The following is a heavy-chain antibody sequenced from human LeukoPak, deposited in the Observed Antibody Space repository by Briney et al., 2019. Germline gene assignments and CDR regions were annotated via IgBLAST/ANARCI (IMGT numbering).Heavy chain of an antibody. V-gene: IGHV3-7*01. CDR2: IKQDGSER. CDR3: ASRAGKPGNTPWCFDY. D-gene: IGHD1-7*01. CDR1: GFTFSNYW. Sequence: GGSLRLSCAASGFTFSNYWMTWVRQAPGKGPEWVANIKQDGSERNYVDSVKGRFTIARDNSKNSLYLQMTSLRGEDTAVYYCASRAGKPGNTPWCFDYWGQGALVTVSS. J-gene: IGHJ4*02.